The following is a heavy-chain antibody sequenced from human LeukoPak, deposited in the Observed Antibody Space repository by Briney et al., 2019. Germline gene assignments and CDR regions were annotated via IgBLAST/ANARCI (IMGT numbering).Heavy chain of an antibody. J-gene: IGHJ4*02. D-gene: IGHD3-22*01. CDR1: GFTFSSYA. Sequence: PGGSLRLSCAASGFTFSSYAMSWVRQAPGKGLEWVSAISGSGGSTYYADSVKGRFTIPRDNSKNTLYLQMNSLRAEDTAVYYCAKDAHYYDSSGYYYWGQGTLVTVSP. CDR3: AKDAHYYDSSGYYY. V-gene: IGHV3-23*01. CDR2: ISGSGGST.